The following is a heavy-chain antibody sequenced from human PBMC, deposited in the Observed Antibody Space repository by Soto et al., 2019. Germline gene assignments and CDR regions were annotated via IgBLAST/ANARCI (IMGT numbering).Heavy chain of an antibody. Sequence: PGGSLRLSCVVSGFILSDHYMAWVRQAPGKGLEWVGRTRNKAKSYTTEYAASVKGRFIISRDDSRNSLYLQMNNLKTEDTAVYYCARATSSSTNYYPHFWGQGTLVTVSS. J-gene: IGHJ4*02. CDR2: TRNKAKSYTT. CDR3: ARATSSSTNYYPHF. V-gene: IGHV3-72*01. CDR1: GFILSDHY. D-gene: IGHD2-2*01.